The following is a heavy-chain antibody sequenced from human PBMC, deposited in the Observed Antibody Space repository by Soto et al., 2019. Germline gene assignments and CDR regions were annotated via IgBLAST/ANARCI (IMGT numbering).Heavy chain of an antibody. CDR2: IYYSGST. V-gene: IGHV4-59*01. CDR3: ARDTGRGYSSSSFFDY. CDR1: GGSISSYY. J-gene: IGHJ4*02. Sequence: SETLSLTCTVSGGSISSYYWSWIRQPPGKGLEWIGYIYYSGSTNYNPSLKSRVTISVDTSKNQFSLKLSSVTAADTAVYYCARDTGRGYSSSSFFDYWGQGTLVTVSS. D-gene: IGHD6-6*01.